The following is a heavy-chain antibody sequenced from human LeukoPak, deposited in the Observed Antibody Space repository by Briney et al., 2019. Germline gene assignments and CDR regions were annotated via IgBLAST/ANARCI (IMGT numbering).Heavy chain of an antibody. V-gene: IGHV1-18*01. J-gene: IGHJ5*02. CDR1: GYTFTSYG. CDR3: ARVVVTDENWFDP. D-gene: IGHD2-21*02. Sequence: GASVKVSCKASGYTFTSYGISWVRQAPGQGLEWMGWISANNGNTNYAQKFQGRVTMTTDTSTSTAYMELRSLRADDTAVYYCARVVVTDENWFDPWGQGTLVTVSS. CDR2: ISANNGNT.